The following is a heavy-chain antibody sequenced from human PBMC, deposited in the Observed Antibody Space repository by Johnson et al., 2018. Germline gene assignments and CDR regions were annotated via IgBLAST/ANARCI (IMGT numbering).Heavy chain of an antibody. CDR3: ASPRDGYALDAFDI. V-gene: IGHV3-30*03. CDR2: ISYDGSNK. CDR1: GFTFSSYG. J-gene: IGHJ3*02. D-gene: IGHD5-24*01. Sequence: QVQLVQCGGGVVEPGRTLRLACAASGFTFSSYGMHWVRQAPGKGLEWVAVISYDGSNKYYADSVKGRFTISRDNSNNTLYLQMNSLRAEDTEVYYCASPRDGYALDAFDIWGQGTMVTVSS.